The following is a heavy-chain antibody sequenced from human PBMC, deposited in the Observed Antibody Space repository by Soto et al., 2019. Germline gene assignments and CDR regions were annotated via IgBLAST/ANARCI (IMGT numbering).Heavy chain of an antibody. D-gene: IGHD5-12*01. Sequence: SETLSLTCTVSGGSISSSSYYWGWIRQPPGKGLEWIGSIYYSGSTYYNPSLKSRVTISVDTSKNQFSLKLSSVTAADTAVYYCARAGGGQRWLQSRAFDYWGQGTLVTVSS. J-gene: IGHJ4*02. CDR2: IYYSGST. CDR3: ARAGGGQRWLQSRAFDY. V-gene: IGHV4-39*07. CDR1: GGSISSSSYY.